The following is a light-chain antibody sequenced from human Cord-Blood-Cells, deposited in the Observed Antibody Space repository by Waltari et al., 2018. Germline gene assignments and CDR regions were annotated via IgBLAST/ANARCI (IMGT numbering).Light chain of an antibody. V-gene: IGKV1-39*01. CDR3: QQSYSTPIT. CDR2: AAS. J-gene: IGKJ5*01. CDR1: QSISSY. Sequence: DIQMTQSPSSLSASVGDRVTITCRASQSISSYVNWYQQKPGKAPKLLIYAASSLQSGVPSRFSGSGSGTEFTLTISSLQPEDFATYYCQQSYSTPITFGQGTRLEIK.